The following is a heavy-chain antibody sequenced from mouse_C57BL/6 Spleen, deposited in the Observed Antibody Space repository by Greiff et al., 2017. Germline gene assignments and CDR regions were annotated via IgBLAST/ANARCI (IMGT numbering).Heavy chain of an antibody. CDR1: GFSLTSYG. D-gene: IGHD1-1*01. CDR2: IWSGGST. J-gene: IGHJ4*01. V-gene: IGHV2-2*01. CDR3: ASHTVVATDYAMDY. Sequence: VQLQESGPGLVQPSQSLSITCTVSGFSLTSYGVHWVRQSPGKGLEWLGVIWSGGSTDYNAAFISRLSISKDNSKSQVFFKMNSLQADDTAIYYCASHTVVATDYAMDYWGQGTSVTVSS.